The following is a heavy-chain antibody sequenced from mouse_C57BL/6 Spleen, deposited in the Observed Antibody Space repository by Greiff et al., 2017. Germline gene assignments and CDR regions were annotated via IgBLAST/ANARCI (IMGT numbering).Heavy chain of an antibody. D-gene: IGHD2-5*01. CDR1: GFSLTSYG. Sequence: VKLQESGPGLVQPSQSLSITCTVSGFSLTSYGVHRVRQSPGKGLEWLGVIWSGGSTDYNAAFISRLSISKDNSKIQVFFKMNSLQADDTAIYYCARNGDSNYDFDYWGQGTTLTVSS. CDR3: ARNGDSNYDFDY. J-gene: IGHJ2*01. CDR2: IWSGGST. V-gene: IGHV2-2*01.